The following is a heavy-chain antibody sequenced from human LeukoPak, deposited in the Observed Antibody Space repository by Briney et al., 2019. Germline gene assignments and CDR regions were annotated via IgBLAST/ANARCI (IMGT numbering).Heavy chain of an antibody. J-gene: IGHJ4*02. CDR2: ISASGDNT. CDR1: GFTVNSYA. V-gene: IGHV3-23*01. Sequence: PVGSLRLSCDASGFTVNSYAMNWVRQAPGKGLEWVSVISASGDNTYYADSVKGRFTISRDDSKNTVYLQMNSLRADDTAVYHCAKGGRRHYGDYVAFWGQGTLVTVSS. D-gene: IGHD4-17*01. CDR3: AKGGRRHYGDYVAF.